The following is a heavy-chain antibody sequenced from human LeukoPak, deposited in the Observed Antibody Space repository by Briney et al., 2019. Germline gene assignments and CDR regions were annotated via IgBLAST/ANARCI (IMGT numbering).Heavy chain of an antibody. CDR3: ARGFDSKSTYFDY. CDR2: IYYSGST. V-gene: IGHV4-59*01. CDR1: GGSISNYY. D-gene: IGHD5-12*01. Sequence: SETLSLTCTVSGGSISNYYWNWIRQPPGKGLEWIGYIYYSGSTNYNPSLKSRVTISVDTSKNQFSLRLTSASAADTAVYYCARGFDSKSTYFDYWGQGTLLTVSS. J-gene: IGHJ4*02.